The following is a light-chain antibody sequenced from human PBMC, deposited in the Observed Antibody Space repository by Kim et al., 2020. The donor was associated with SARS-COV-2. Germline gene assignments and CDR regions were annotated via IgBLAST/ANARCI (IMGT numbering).Light chain of an antibody. J-gene: IGLJ1*01. CDR3: QVWDSSTEV. Sequence: SVALGQTARITCGGNNIGSKNVHWYQQKPCQAPVLFIYRDSNRPSGIPERFSGSNSVNTATLTISRAQAGDEADYYCQVWDSSTEVFGTGTKVTVL. CDR1: NIGSKN. V-gene: IGLV3-9*01. CDR2: RDS.